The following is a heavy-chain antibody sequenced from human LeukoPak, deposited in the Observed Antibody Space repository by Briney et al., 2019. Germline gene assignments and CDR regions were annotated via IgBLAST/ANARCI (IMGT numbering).Heavy chain of an antibody. CDR1: GFTFSSYS. V-gene: IGHV3-21*01. CDR2: ISSSSSQI. Sequence: GGSLRLSCAASGFTFSSYSMNWVRQAPGKGLEWVSSISSSSSQIYYADSVKGRFTISRDNAKISLYLQMNSLRAEDTAVYYCARSRGDIVVVPAAMVPVFDYWGQGTLVTVSS. CDR3: ARSRGDIVVVPAAMVPVFDY. J-gene: IGHJ4*02. D-gene: IGHD2-2*01.